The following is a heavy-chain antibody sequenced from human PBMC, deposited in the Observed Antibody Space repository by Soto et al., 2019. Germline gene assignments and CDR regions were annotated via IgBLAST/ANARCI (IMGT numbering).Heavy chain of an antibody. CDR3: AKGNYSIVNYRQYFYAMDV. V-gene: IGHV4-59*13. D-gene: IGHD4-4*01. J-gene: IGHJ6*02. CDR1: GGSISNDY. Sequence: PSETLSLTCTVSGGSISNDYLIWIRQAPGKGLEWIGHVFDSGSTNYSPSLKSRVTISEDTSKNQFSLKLRSVTAADTAVYYCAKGNYSIVNYRQYFYAMDVWGQGTTVTVSS. CDR2: VFDSGST.